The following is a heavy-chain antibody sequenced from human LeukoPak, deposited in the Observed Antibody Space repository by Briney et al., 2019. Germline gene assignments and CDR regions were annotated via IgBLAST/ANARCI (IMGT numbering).Heavy chain of an antibody. CDR3: ARIVGATLFDY. J-gene: IGHJ4*02. CDR2: IYYSGST. Sequence: PSETLSLTCTVSGGSISSSSYYWGWLRQPPGKGLEWIGSIYYSGSTYYNPSLKSRVTISVDASINQFSLKLTSVTAADTAVYYCARIVGATLFDYWGQGTLVTVSS. CDR1: GGSISSSSYY. D-gene: IGHD1-26*01. V-gene: IGHV4-39*07.